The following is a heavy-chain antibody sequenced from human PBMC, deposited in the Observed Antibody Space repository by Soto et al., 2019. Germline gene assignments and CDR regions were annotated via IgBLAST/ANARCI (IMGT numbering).Heavy chain of an antibody. CDR2: ISSSSGYI. Sequence: LRLSCAASGFTFSTYSMNWVRQAPGKGLEWVSSISSSSGYIYYADSVKGRFTISRDDAKNSLSLQMNSLRAEDTAVYYCARVRSYSYGQGYGMDVWGQGTTVTVSS. V-gene: IGHV3-21*01. J-gene: IGHJ6*02. CDR1: GFTFSTYS. D-gene: IGHD5-18*01. CDR3: ARVRSYSYGQGYGMDV.